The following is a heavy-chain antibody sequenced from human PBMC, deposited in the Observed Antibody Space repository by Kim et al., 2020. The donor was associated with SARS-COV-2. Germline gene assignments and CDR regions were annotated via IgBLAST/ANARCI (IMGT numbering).Heavy chain of an antibody. V-gene: IGHV1-18*01. Sequence: ASVKVSCKASGYSFTNYGISWVRQAPGLGLEWMGWISAYSGNTNYAQNLQGRVTMTTDTSTSTAYMELRSLRSDDTAVYFCARDVRGLYCSGGNCYKNGDYGMDVWGQGTTVTVSS. CDR1: GYSFTNYG. CDR3: ARDVRGLYCSGGNCYKNGDYGMDV. D-gene: IGHD2-15*01. J-gene: IGHJ6*02. CDR2: ISAYSGNT.